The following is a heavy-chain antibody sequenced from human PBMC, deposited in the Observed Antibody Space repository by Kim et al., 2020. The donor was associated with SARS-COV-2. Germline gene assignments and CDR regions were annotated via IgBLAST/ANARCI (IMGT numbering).Heavy chain of an antibody. CDR3: ARDRAAVQSIAARFIDY. V-gene: IGHV3-33*01. Sequence: GGSLRLSCAASGFTFSSYGMHWVRQAPGKGLEWVAVIWYDGSNKYYADSVKGRFTISRDNSKNTLYLQMNSLRAEDTAVYYCARDRAAVQSIAARFIDYWLQGTLLSVSS. D-gene: IGHD6-6*01. J-gene: IGHJ4*02. CDR2: IWYDGSNK. CDR1: GFTFSSYG.